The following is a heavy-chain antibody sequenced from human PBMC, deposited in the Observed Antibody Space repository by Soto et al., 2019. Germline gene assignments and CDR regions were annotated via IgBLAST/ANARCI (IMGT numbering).Heavy chain of an antibody. CDR2: IKSKTDGGTT. J-gene: IGHJ6*02. D-gene: IGHD6-13*01. V-gene: IGHV3-15*07. CDR1: GFTFSNAW. CDR3: TTVNIAAADFPLYGIDV. Sequence: EVQLVESGGGLVKPGGSLRHSCAASGFTFSNAWMNWVRQAPGKGLEWVGRIKSKTDGGTTDYAAPVKGRFTISRDDSKNTLYLQMNSLKTEDTAVYYCTTVNIAAADFPLYGIDVWGQGTTVTVSS.